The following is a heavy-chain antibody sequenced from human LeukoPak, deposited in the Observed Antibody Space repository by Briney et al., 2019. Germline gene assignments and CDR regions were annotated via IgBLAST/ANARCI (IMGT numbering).Heavy chain of an antibody. CDR3: ATYETTVTATEYYFDY. CDR1: GGSISSSSYY. J-gene: IGHJ4*02. CDR2: IYYSGST. D-gene: IGHD4-17*01. Sequence: SETLSLTCTVSGGSISSSSYYWGWIRQPPGKGLEWIGSIYYSGSTYYNPSLKSRVTISADTSKNQFSLKLSSVTAADTAVYYCATYETTVTATEYYFDYWGQGTLVTVSS. V-gene: IGHV4-39*01.